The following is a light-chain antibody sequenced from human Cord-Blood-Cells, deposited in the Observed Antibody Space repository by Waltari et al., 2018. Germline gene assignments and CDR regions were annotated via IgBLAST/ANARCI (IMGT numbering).Light chain of an antibody. CDR3: QQYGSSRT. J-gene: IGKJ1*01. Sequence: ELVLTQAAGTLSLPPGERATPACRASQSVSSSYLAWYQQKPGQAPRLLIYGATSRATGIPDRFSGSGSGTDFTLTISRLEPEDFAVYYCQQYGSSRTFGQGTKVEIK. CDR2: GAT. V-gene: IGKV3-20*01. CDR1: QSVSSSY.